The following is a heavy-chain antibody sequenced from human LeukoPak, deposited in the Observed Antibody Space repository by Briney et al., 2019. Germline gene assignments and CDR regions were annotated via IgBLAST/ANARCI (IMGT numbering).Heavy chain of an antibody. CDR1: GFTFSSYA. CDR3: AKEQQRIAVAGLRRYGMGV. CDR2: ISGSGGST. J-gene: IGHJ6*02. V-gene: IGHV3-23*01. Sequence: GGSLRLSCAASGFTFSSYAMSWVRQAPGKGLEWVSAISGSGGSTYYADSVKGRFTISRDNSKNTLYLQMNSLRAEDTAVYYCAKEQQRIAVAGLRRYGMGVWGQGTTVTVSS. D-gene: IGHD6-19*01.